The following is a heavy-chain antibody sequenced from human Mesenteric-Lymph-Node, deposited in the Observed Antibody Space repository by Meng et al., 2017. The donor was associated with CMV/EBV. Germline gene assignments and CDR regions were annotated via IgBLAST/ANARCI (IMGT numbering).Heavy chain of an antibody. CDR1: GFTFSRYA. D-gene: IGHD5-24*01. CDR2: ISSSGSTI. Sequence: GESLKISCAASGFTFSRYAIHWVRQAPGKGLEWVSYISSSGSTIYYADSVKGRFTISRDNAKNSLYLQMNSLRAEDTAVYYCASSPRWLSDYWGQGTLVTVSS. CDR3: ASSPRWLSDY. V-gene: IGHV3-48*03. J-gene: IGHJ4*02.